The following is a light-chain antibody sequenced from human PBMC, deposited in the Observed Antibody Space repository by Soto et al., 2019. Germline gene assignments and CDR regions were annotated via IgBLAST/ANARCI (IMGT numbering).Light chain of an antibody. CDR2: AAS. J-gene: IGKJ1*01. CDR1: RDVGSD. V-gene: IGKV1-6*01. CDR3: LQDYGDSWT. Sequence: QMTQSPSSLSASVGEKIIITSRPSRDVGSDVSWYQQKPGQAPKLLIYAASNLYTGVPSRFSGSRSGTEFTLTISSLQPEDFASYYCLQDYGDSWTFGQGTKVDIK.